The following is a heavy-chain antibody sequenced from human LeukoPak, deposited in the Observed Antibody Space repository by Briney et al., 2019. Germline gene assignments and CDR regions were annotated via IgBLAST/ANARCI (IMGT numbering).Heavy chain of an antibody. J-gene: IGHJ4*02. D-gene: IGHD3-3*01. CDR3: AKDRFEVLRFLEWLPYYFDY. CDR2: IRYDGSNK. V-gene: IGHV3-30*02. Sequence: GGSLRLSCAASGFTFSSYGMHWVRQAPGKGLEWVAFIRYDGSNKYYADSVKGRFTISRDNSKNTLYLQMNSLRAEDTAVYYCAKDRFEVLRFLEWLPYYFDYWGQGTLVTVSS. CDR1: GFTFSSYG.